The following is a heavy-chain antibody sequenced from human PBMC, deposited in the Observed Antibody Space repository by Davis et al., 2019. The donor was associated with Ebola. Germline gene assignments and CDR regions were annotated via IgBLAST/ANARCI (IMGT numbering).Heavy chain of an antibody. CDR3: AKELDVVVPAAIFYYYYGMDV. CDR2: ISYDGSNK. J-gene: IGHJ6*02. CDR1: GFTFSSYG. D-gene: IGHD2-2*02. Sequence: GESLKISCAASGFTFSSYGMHWVRQAPGQGLEWVAVISYDGSNKYYADSVKGRFTISRDNSKNTLYLQMNSLRAEDTAVYYCAKELDVVVPAAIFYYYYGMDVWGQGTTVTVSS. V-gene: IGHV3-30*18.